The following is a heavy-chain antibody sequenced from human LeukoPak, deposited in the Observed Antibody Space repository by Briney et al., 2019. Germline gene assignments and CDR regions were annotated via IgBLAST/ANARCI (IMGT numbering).Heavy chain of an antibody. D-gene: IGHD3-16*01. CDR1: GFTFSSYW. CDR3: SRGHYGPDY. Sequence: GGSLRLSCAASGFTFSSYWMHWVRQAPGKGLEWVSGIQRDGSSPTYADSVKGRFTISRDNAKGSVYLQMNILRAEDTAVYYCSRGHYGPDYWGQGTLVTVSS. J-gene: IGHJ4*02. CDR2: IQRDGSSP. V-gene: IGHV3-74*01.